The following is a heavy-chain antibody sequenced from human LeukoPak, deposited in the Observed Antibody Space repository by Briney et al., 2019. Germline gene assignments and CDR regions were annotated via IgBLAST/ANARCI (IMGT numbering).Heavy chain of an antibody. J-gene: IGHJ4*02. V-gene: IGHV3-9*01. D-gene: IGHD6-6*01. CDR2: ISWNSGSI. CDR1: GFTFDDYA. CDR3: AKLGYSSSSHY. Sequence: SGRSLRLSCAASGFTFDDYAMHWVRQAPGKGLEWVSGISWNSGSIGYADSVKGRFTISRDNAKNSRYLQMNSLRAEDTALYYCAKLGYSSSSHYWGQGTLVTVSS.